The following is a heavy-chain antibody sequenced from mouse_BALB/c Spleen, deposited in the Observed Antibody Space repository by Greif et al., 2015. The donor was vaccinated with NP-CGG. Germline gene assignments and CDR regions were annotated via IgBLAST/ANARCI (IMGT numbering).Heavy chain of an antibody. Sequence: EVKLVESGPELVKPGASVKMSCKASGYTYTSYVMHWVKLKPGQGLEWMGYINPYNNGIKYNEKFKGKVTLTSDKSSSIAYMELTTLISEVFVVYFCARVAQLANLEAGFVYWGQGPSLPVS. CDR2: INPYNNGI. CDR3: ARVAQLANLEAGFVY. V-gene: IGHV1-14*01. J-gene: IGHJ2*02. CDR1: GYTYTSYV. D-gene: IGHD4-1*01.